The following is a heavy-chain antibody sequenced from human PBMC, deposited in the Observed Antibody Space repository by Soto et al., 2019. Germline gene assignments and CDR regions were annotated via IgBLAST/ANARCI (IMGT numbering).Heavy chain of an antibody. V-gene: IGHV1-18*04. CDR1: GYTFTSYG. J-gene: IGHJ6*02. Sequence: ASVKVSCKASGYTFTSYGISWVRQAPGQVLEWMGLISAYNGNTNYAQKLQGRVTMPTATPTSKAYMEPRRLRSDDTAVYYCAITGYSSRGSVNRYYYYGMDVWG. CDR3: AITGYSSRGSVNRYYYYGMDV. CDR2: ISAYNGNT. D-gene: IGHD3-22*01.